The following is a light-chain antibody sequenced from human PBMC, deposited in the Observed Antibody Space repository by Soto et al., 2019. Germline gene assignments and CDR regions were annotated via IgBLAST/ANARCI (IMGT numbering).Light chain of an antibody. Sequence: EIVLTQSPGTLSLSPGEGATLSCRASQSVSDMYLAWYQQKPGQAPRLLIYASNRATGIPYRFSGSGSGTDFTLTISRLEPEDFAVYYCQHYGTSALFGPGTKVDIK. CDR1: QSVSDMY. CDR3: QHYGTSAL. CDR2: AS. J-gene: IGKJ3*01. V-gene: IGKV3-20*01.